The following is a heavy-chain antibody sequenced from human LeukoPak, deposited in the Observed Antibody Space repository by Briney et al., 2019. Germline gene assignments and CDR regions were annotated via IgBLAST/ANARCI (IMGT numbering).Heavy chain of an antibody. CDR3: ARRTLSEKATEWNYFDY. J-gene: IGHJ4*02. D-gene: IGHD5-24*01. CDR1: GGTFSSYA. V-gene: IGHV1-69*04. CDR2: IIPILGIA. Sequence: SVKVSCKASGGTFSSYAISWVRQAPGQGLEWMGRIIPILGIANYAQKFQGRVTITADKSTSTAYMELSSLRSEDTAVYYCARRTLSEKATEWNYFDYWGQGTLVTVSS.